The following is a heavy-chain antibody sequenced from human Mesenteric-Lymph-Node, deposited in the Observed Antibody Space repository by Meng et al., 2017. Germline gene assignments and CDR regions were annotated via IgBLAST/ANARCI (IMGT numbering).Heavy chain of an antibody. J-gene: IGHJ4*02. CDR2: INHSEST. CDR1: GGSFSGYY. Sequence: QAQLQQWGAGLLKPSETLSLTCAVYGGSFSGYYWSWILQPPGKGLEWIGEINHSESTNYNPSLKSRVTISVDTSKNQFSLKLSSVTAADTAVYYCAAMIGQRWGQGTLVTVSS. D-gene: IGHD3-22*01. CDR3: AAMIGQR. V-gene: IGHV4-34*01.